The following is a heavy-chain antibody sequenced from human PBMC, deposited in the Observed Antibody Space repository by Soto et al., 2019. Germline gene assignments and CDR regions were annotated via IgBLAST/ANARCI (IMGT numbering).Heavy chain of an antibody. CDR1: GFTPSSSD. D-gene: IGHD3-10*01. V-gene: IGHV3-23*01. Sequence: GGSLRLSCAASGFTPSSSDMGWVRQGPRKGLEWVSTIDGAGRITYYADSVKGRFTISRDNPKSTLFLQMESLGADDTAIYYCVKNSGWFHDWGQGALVTVSS. J-gene: IGHJ5*02. CDR3: VKNSGWFHD. CDR2: IDGAGRIT.